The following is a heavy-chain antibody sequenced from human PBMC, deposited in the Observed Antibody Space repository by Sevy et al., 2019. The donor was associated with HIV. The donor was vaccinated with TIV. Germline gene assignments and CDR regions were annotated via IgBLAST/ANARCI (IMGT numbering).Heavy chain of an antibody. V-gene: IGHV3-48*02. CDR1: GFTFSSYS. Sequence: GGSLRLSCAASGFTFSSYSMNWVRQAPGKGLGWVSYISSSSTIYYADSVKGRFTISRDNAKNSRYLQMNSLRDEDTAVYYWARVHPDEHYFDYWGQGTLVTVSS. CDR2: ISSSSTI. J-gene: IGHJ4*02. CDR3: ARVHPDEHYFDY.